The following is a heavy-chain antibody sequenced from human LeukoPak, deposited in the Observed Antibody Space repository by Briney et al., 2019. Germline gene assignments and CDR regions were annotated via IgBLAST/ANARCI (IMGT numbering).Heavy chain of an antibody. V-gene: IGHV3-15*01. CDR3: TTRLCFGEKYKWCVDV. CDR2: IKLKTDGGTT. Sequence: GGSLRLSCAASGFSFSNAWMSWVRQGPGKGLEWVGRIKLKTDGGTTENAAPVKGRFTISRDDSKNTLYLQMNSLKTEDTAVYYCTTRLCFGEKYKWCVDVWGQGTTVTVSS. J-gene: IGHJ6*02. CDR1: GFSFSNAW. D-gene: IGHD3-10*01.